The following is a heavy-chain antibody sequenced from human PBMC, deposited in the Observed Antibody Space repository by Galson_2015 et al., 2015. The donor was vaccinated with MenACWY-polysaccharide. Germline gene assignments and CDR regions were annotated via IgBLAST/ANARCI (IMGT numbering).Heavy chain of an antibody. V-gene: IGHV3-33*01. J-gene: IGHJ3*02. CDR3: AREGSRIVFHAFDT. Sequence: AASGSRFSNSGMHWVRQAPGKGLGWVAVIQYDGSKIVYADSVKGRFTISRDNSKNTLFLEMNSLGAEDTAVYYCAREGSRIVFHAFDTWGQGTMVTVSS. D-gene: IGHD6-13*01. CDR1: GSRFSNSG. CDR2: IQYDGSKI.